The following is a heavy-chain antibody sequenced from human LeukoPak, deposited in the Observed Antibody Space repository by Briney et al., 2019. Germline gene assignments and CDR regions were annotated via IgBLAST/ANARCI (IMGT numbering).Heavy chain of an antibody. CDR1: GYTFTSYG. V-gene: IGHV1-18*01. D-gene: IGHD6-13*01. J-gene: IGHJ4*02. CDR2: ISAYNGNT. Sequence: GASVKVSCKASGYTFTSYGISWVRQAPGQGLEWMGWISAYNGNTNYAQKLQGRVTMTTDTSTSTAYMELRSLRSDDTAVYYCAREHRIAAAGRTPDYWGQGTLVTVSS. CDR3: AREHRIAAAGRTPDY.